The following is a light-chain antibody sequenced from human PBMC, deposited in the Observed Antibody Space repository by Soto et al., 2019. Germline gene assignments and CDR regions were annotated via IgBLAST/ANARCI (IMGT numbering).Light chain of an antibody. J-gene: IGKJ5*01. CDR2: AAS. CDR1: HSVSSY. Sequence: EIVLSQSPATLSLSPGERATLSCRASHSVSSYLAWYQQRPGQAPRLLIYAASSRATGIPDRFSGSGSETDFTLTITSLEPEDFAVYYCQQRNNWPPITFGQGTRLEIK. CDR3: QQRNNWPPIT. V-gene: IGKV3-11*01.